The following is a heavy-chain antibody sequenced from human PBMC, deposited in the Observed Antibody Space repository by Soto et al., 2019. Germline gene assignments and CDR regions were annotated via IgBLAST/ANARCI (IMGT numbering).Heavy chain of an antibody. V-gene: IGHV3-21*01. CDR3: ARDHIAVAGTFDY. J-gene: IGHJ4*02. CDR1: GFTFSSYS. CDR2: ISSGSSYI. Sequence: PGGSLRLSCAASGFTFSSYSMNWVRQAPGKGLEWVSSISSGSSYIYYADSVKGRFTISRDNAKNSLYLQMNSLRAEDTAVYYCARDHIAVAGTFDYWGQGTLVTVSS. D-gene: IGHD6-19*01.